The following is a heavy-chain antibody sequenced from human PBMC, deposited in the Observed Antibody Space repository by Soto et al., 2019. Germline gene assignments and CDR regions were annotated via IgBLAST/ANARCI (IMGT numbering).Heavy chain of an antibody. Sequence: QVQLQESGPGLVKPSETLSLTCTVSGGSISSYYWSWIRQPPGKGLEWIGYIYYSGSTNYNPSLKSRVTISVDTSKNQFSLKLSSVTAADPGVYYCARVRRYSSRPGAFDIWGQGTMVTVSS. CDR3: ARVRRYSSRPGAFDI. D-gene: IGHD6-13*01. V-gene: IGHV4-59*01. CDR1: GGSISSYY. J-gene: IGHJ3*02. CDR2: IYYSGST.